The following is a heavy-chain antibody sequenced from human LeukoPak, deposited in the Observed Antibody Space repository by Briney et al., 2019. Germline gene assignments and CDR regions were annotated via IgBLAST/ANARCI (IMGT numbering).Heavy chain of an antibody. D-gene: IGHD3-22*01. CDR3: ARDGSYYYDSSGCGNSYYFDS. J-gene: IGHJ4*02. V-gene: IGHV3-30-3*01. CDR1: GFTFNSYA. CDR2: ISYDGSNK. Sequence: PGRSLRLSCAASGFTFNSYAFHRVRQAPGKGLEWVAVISYDGSNKYYADSVKGRFTISRDNSKNTLYLQMNSLRAEDTAVYYCARDGSYYYDSSGCGNSYYFDSWGQGTLVTVSS.